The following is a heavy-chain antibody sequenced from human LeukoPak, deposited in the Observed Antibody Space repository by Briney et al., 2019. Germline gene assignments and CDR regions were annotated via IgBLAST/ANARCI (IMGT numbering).Heavy chain of an antibody. CDR1: GGSFSGYY. V-gene: IGHV4-34*01. CDR2: INHSGST. Sequence: PSETLSLTCAVYGGSFSGYYWSWIRQPPGKGLEWIGEINHSGSTNYNPSLKSRVTISVDTSKNQFSLKLSSVTAADTAMYYCARVEGSSWYFPYNNWFDPWGQGTLVTVSS. J-gene: IGHJ5*02. D-gene: IGHD6-13*01. CDR3: ARVEGSSWYFPYNNWFDP.